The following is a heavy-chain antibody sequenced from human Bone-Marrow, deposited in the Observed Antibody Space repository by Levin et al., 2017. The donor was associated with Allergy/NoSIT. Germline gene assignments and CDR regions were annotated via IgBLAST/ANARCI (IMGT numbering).Heavy chain of an antibody. Sequence: PSETLSLTCTVSGGSIRSYYWSWIRQPAGKGLEWIGRIFPSGTTSYNPSLKSRVTMSVDTSKNHFSLNLNSVTAADTAVYDCARIGIYRYFDYWGQGTLVTVSS. J-gene: IGHJ4*02. CDR1: GGSIRSYY. CDR2: IFPSGTT. D-gene: IGHD1-14*01. V-gene: IGHV4-4*07. CDR3: ARIGIYRYFDY.